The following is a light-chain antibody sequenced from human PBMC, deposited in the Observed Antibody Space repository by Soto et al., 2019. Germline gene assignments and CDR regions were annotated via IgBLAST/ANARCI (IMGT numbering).Light chain of an antibody. J-gene: IGKJ2*01. Sequence: EIVLTQSPATLSLSPGERATLSCRASQSISSYLAWYQQKPGQAPRLLFYDASIRAAGIPPRFSGSGSGTDFTLTISSLEPEDLAVYYCQQRSDWPRTFGRGTKLEIK. CDR2: DAS. CDR3: QQRSDWPRT. V-gene: IGKV3-11*01. CDR1: QSISSY.